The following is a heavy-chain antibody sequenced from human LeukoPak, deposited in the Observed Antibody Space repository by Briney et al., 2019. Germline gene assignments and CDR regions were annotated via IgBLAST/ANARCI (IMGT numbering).Heavy chain of an antibody. CDR2: IKSKTDGGTT. CDR1: GFTFSNAW. CDR3: TTDHTVAGGPYFDY. V-gene: IGHV3-15*01. D-gene: IGHD6-19*01. J-gene: IGHJ4*02. Sequence: GGSLRLSCAASGFTFSNAWMSWVRQAPGKGLEWVGRIKSKTDGGTTDYAAPVKGRFTNSRDDSKNTLHLQMNSLKTEDTAVYYCTTDHTVAGGPYFDYWGQGTLVTVSS.